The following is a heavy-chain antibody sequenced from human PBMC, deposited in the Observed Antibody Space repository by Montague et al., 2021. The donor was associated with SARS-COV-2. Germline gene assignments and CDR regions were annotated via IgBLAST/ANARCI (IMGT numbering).Heavy chain of an antibody. CDR1: GGSFSGYY. Sequence: SETLSLTCAVYGGSFSGYYWSWIRQPPGKGLEWIGEITHSGGTNYNPSLKSRVTISLDTSTNQFSLKLGSVTAADTAVYYCARGRYSSSWYGTKYYFDYWGQGTLVTVSS. CDR3: ARGRYSSSWYGTKYYFDY. D-gene: IGHD6-13*01. J-gene: IGHJ4*02. CDR2: ITHSGGT. V-gene: IGHV4-34*01.